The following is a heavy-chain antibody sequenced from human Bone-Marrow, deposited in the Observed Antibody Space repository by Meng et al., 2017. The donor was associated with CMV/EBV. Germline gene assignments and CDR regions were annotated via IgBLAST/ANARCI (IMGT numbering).Heavy chain of an antibody. D-gene: IGHD3-10*01. J-gene: IGHJ4*02. Sequence: NASGYSFVHHAVHWVRQAPGQRLEWMGWINGGNGYTKYSEKFQGRVTLITDTSAYTVYMELNSLVSEDTAIYYCAARGVVTYSSALDYWGQGTLVTVSS. V-gene: IGHV1-3*01. CDR1: GYSFVHHA. CDR2: INGGNGYT. CDR3: AARGVVTYSSALDY.